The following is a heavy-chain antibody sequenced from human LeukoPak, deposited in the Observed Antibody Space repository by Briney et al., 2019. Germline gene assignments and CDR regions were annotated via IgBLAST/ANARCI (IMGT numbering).Heavy chain of an antibody. CDR1: GFTFGSYG. V-gene: IGHV3-33*01. Sequence: GGSLRLSCAASGFTFGSYGMHWVRQAPGKGLEWVAVIWYDGSNKYYADSVKGRFTISRDNSKNTLYLQMNSLRAEDTAIYFCARGGSSSWIDYWGQGTLVTVS. D-gene: IGHD6-13*01. CDR3: ARGGSSSWIDY. J-gene: IGHJ4*02. CDR2: IWYDGSNK.